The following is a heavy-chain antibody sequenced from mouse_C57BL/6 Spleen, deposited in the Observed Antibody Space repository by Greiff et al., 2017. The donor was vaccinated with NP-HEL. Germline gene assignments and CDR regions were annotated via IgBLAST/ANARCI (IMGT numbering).Heavy chain of an antibody. CDR2: INPGSGGT. CDR3: ASDYCGSSHWYFAV. CDR1: GYTFTNYW. V-gene: IGHV1-54*01. Sequence: VQLQQSGAELVRPGASVKVSCKASGYTFTNYWIGWVKQRTGQGLEWIGVINPGSGGTNYNEKFKGKATLTADKSSSTAYMELSRLKTEDSAVYVCASDYCGSSHWYFAVWGTGTTVTVSS. D-gene: IGHD1-1*01. J-gene: IGHJ1*03.